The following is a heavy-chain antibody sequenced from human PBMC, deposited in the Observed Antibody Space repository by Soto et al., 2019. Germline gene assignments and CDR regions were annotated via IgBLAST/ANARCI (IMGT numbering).Heavy chain of an antibody. V-gene: IGHV3-30-3*01. J-gene: IGHJ6*01. D-gene: IGHD4-17*01. CDR2: ISYDGSNK. Sequence: QVQLVESGGGVVQPGRSLRLSCAASGFTFSSYAMHWVRQAPGKGLEWVAVISYDGSNKYYADSVKGRFTISRDNSKNTLYLQMNSLRAEDTAVYYCASPYYGGNYYGMDVW. CDR1: GFTFSSYA. CDR3: ASPYYGGNYYGMDV.